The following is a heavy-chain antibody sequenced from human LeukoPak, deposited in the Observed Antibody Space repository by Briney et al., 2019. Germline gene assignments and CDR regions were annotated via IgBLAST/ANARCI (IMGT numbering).Heavy chain of an antibody. CDR1: GGSISSGDYY. CDR2: IYYSGST. J-gene: IGHJ4*02. CDR3: ASELRTSRGFDY. D-gene: IGHD1-7*01. V-gene: IGHV4-30-4*08. Sequence: PSQTLSLTCTVSGGSISSGDYYWSWIRQPPGKGLEWIGYIYYSGSTYYNPSLKSRVTISVDTSKNQFSLKLSSVTAADTAVYYCASELRTSRGFDYWGQGTLVTVSS.